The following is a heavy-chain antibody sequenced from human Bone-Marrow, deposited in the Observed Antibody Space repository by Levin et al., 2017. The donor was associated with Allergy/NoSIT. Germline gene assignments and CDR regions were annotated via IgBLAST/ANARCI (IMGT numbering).Heavy chain of an antibody. CDR1: GFTFSSYD. J-gene: IGHJ4*02. D-gene: IGHD2-2*01. CDR3: ARVALPRYCTSTSCSDSGYYFDY. CDR2: IGTAVDS. V-gene: IGHV3-13*04. Sequence: GGSLRLSCAASGFTFSSYDMHWVRQATGRGLEWVSAIGTAVDSYYSGSVKGRFTVSRDNAKNSFYLQMNSLRAGDTAVYYCARVALPRYCTSTSCSDSGYYFDYWGQGTLVTVSS.